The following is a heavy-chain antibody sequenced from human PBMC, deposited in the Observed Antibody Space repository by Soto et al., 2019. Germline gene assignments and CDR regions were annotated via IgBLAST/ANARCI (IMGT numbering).Heavy chain of an antibody. CDR2: IYHSGST. Sequence: QVQLQESGPGLVKPSQTLSLTCTVSGASISSNGYYWNWIRQHPGTGLEWIGYIYHSGSTYYKPALKSRVTISLDMSKNRFSLNLSSVTAADTAIYYCARDGSTAMVIDPWGQGTLVTVSS. CDR3: ARDGSTAMVIDP. V-gene: IGHV4-31*03. D-gene: IGHD5-18*01. CDR1: GASISSNGYY. J-gene: IGHJ5*02.